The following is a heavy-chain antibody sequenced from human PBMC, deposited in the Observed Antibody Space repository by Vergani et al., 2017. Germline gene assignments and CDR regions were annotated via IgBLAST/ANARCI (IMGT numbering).Heavy chain of an antibody. D-gene: IGHD3-9*01. J-gene: IGHJ4*02. CDR3: ARVVSYFDILTGYYKGPRYYFDY. Sequence: QLQLQESGPGLVKPSETLSLTCTVSGDSISQSSYYWGWIRQPPGKGLEWIGSIYYSGSTSYNPSLESRVTISVDTSKNQFSLKLRSVTAADTAVYYCARVVSYFDILTGYYKGPRYYFDYWGQGTLVTVSS. V-gene: IGHV4-39*01. CDR2: IYYSGST. CDR1: GDSISQSSYY.